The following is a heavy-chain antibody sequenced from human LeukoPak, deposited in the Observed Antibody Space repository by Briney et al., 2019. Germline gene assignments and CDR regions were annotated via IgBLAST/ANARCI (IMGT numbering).Heavy chain of an antibody. V-gene: IGHV4-39*07. CDR1: GGSISSSSYY. D-gene: IGHD2-15*01. Sequence: SETLSLTCTVSGGSISSSSYYWGWIRQPPGKGLEWIGSIYYSGSTYYNPSLKSRVTISVDTSKNQFSLKLSSVTAADTAVYYCAREGEGGSSLGYWGQGTLVTVSS. CDR3: AREGEGGSSLGY. J-gene: IGHJ4*02. CDR2: IYYSGST.